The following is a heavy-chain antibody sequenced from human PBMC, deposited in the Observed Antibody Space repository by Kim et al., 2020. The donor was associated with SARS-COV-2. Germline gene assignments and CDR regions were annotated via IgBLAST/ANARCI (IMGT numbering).Heavy chain of an antibody. V-gene: IGHV1-69*04. CDR3: ARVAAAGIWWFDP. D-gene: IGHD6-13*01. J-gene: IGHJ5*02. Sequence: NFAQKFQGRVTIATDKSTSTAYLELSGLRSEDPAVYYCARVAAAGIWWFDPWGQGTLVTVSS.